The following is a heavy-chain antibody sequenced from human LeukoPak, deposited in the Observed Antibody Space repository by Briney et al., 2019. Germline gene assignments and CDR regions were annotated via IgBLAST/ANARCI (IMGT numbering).Heavy chain of an antibody. Sequence: GGSLRLSCAASGFTVSSNYMSWVRQAPGKGLDWVSFIYSGGSTYYADSVKGRFTISRDNSRNTLYLQMNSLRAEDTAVYYCATDGDFWSGRHMDVWGKGTTVTVSS. CDR2: IYSGGST. D-gene: IGHD3-3*01. J-gene: IGHJ6*03. CDR1: GFTVSSNY. V-gene: IGHV3-53*01. CDR3: ATDGDFWSGRHMDV.